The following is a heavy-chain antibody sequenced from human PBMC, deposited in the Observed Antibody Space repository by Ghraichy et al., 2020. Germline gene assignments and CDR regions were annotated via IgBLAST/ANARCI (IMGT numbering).Heavy chain of an antibody. D-gene: IGHD2-15*01. CDR1: GDSVSSTTDA. Sequence: SQTLSLTCAISGDSVSSTTDAWNWIRQSPSRGLEWLGRTFYGSQWYNDYAPSVKGRITINPDTSKNQFSLQLDSVTPEDTAVYFCARGTGPTPPTYFFDYWGHGTLVTVSS. J-gene: IGHJ4*01. V-gene: IGHV6-1*01. CDR3: ARGTGPTPPTYFFDY. CDR2: TFYGSQWYN.